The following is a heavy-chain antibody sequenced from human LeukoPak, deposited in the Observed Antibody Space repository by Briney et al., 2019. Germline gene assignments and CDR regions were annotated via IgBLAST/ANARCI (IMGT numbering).Heavy chain of an antibody. CDR1: GFTFTDYW. CDR3: ATDLG. CDR2: VDHDGSGT. V-gene: IGHV3-74*01. D-gene: IGHD4-17*01. J-gene: IGHJ4*02. Sequence: GSLRLSCAASGFTFTDYWMHWVRQAPGKGLVWVSRVDHDGSGTAYADSVTGRFTISRDNAKNTVYLQMNSLRADDTAVYYCATDLGWGQGTLVTVSS.